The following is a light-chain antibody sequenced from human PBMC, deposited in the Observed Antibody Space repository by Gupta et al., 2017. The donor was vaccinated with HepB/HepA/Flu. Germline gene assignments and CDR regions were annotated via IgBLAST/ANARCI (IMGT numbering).Light chain of an antibody. CDR2: LGS. V-gene: IGKV2-28*01. Sequence: TQSPLSLPVTPGESASISCRSSQSLLQSNGNNYLDWFVQKPGQSPQLLIYLGSNRASGVPDRFSGSGSGTDFTLKINRVEAEDVGVYYCMENLQAPFTFGPGTKVDVK. CDR1: QSLLQSNGNNY. CDR3: MENLQAPFT. J-gene: IGKJ3*01.